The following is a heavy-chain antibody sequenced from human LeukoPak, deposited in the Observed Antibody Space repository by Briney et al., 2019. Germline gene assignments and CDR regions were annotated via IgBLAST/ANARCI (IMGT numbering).Heavy chain of an antibody. V-gene: IGHV3-23*01. Sequence: GGTLRLSCAASGFTFSSYGMSWVRQAPGKGLEWVSAISGSGSSTYYAASVKGRFTISRDNSKNTLYLQMNSLRAEDTAVYYCARDLNWETYWGQGTLVSVSS. J-gene: IGHJ4*02. CDR2: ISGSGSST. CDR3: ARDLNWETY. D-gene: IGHD7-27*01. CDR1: GFTFSSYG.